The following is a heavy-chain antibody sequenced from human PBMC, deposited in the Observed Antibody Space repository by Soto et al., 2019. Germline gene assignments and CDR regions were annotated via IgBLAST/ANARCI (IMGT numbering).Heavy chain of an antibody. V-gene: IGHV4-30-4*01. CDR3: AREKGFSGSYRVGFDY. CDR1: GGSISSGDYY. J-gene: IGHJ4*02. CDR2: IYYSGST. D-gene: IGHD1-26*01. Sequence: PSETLSLTCTVSGGSISSGDYYWSWIRQPPGKGLEWIGYIYYSGSTYYNPSLKSRVTISVDTSKNQFSLKLSSVTAADTAVYYCAREKGFSGSYRVGFDYWGQGTLVTSPQ.